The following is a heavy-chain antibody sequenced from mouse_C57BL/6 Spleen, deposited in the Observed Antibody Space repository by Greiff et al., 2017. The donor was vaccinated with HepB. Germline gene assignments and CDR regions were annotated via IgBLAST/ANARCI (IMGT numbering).Heavy chain of an antibody. V-gene: IGHV1-39*01. CDR2: INPNYGTT. Sequence: EVKLVESGPELVKPGASVKISCKASGYSFTDYNMNWVKQSNGKSLEWIGVINPNYGTTSYNQKFKGKATLTVDQSSSTAYMQLNSLTSEDSAVYYCARGDGSSPYWYFDVWGTGTTVTVSS. D-gene: IGHD1-1*01. CDR3: ARGDGSSPYWYFDV. J-gene: IGHJ1*03. CDR1: GYSFTDYN.